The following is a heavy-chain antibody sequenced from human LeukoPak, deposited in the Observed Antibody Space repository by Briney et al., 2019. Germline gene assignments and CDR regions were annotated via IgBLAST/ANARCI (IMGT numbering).Heavy chain of an antibody. D-gene: IGHD1-26*01. Sequence: ASVKVSCKASGYSFTSYYMHWVRQAPGQGLEWMGLINPSGSSTTYAQRSQGRVTMTRDISTSTDYMELTSLTSDDTAMYYCARDNSVGETAWWFDPWGQGTLVTVSS. CDR1: GYSFTSYY. CDR3: ARDNSVGETAWWFDP. V-gene: IGHV1-46*01. J-gene: IGHJ5*02. CDR2: INPSGSST.